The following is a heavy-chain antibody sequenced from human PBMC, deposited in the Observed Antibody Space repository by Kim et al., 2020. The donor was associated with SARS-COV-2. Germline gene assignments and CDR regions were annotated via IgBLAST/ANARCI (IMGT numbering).Heavy chain of an antibody. CDR2: IWYDGSNK. CDR1: GFTFSSYA. D-gene: IGHD2-2*01. V-gene: IGHV3-33*06. J-gene: IGHJ5*02. CDR3: AKENCSSTSCLGWFDP. Sequence: GGSLRLSCAASGFTFSSYAMHWVRQAPGKGLEWVAVIWYDGSNKYYADSVKGRFTISRDNSKNTLYLQMNSLRAEDTAVYYCAKENCSSTSCLGWFDPWGQGTLVTISS.